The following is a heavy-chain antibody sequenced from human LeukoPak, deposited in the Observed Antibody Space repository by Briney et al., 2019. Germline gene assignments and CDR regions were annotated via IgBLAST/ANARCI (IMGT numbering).Heavy chain of an antibody. CDR1: GLTFSSSD. V-gene: IGHV3-48*02. D-gene: IGHD6-6*01. J-gene: IGHJ4*02. Sequence: GGSLRLSCSASGLTFSSSDMNWVRQAPGKGLEWLSSITSGSRDTYDADSVKCRFTIYRDNAKNSLYLQMDSLRDEDTAVYYCARDRTRAARLGGLDYWGQGTLVTVSS. CDR3: ARDRTRAARLGGLDY. CDR2: ITSGSRDT.